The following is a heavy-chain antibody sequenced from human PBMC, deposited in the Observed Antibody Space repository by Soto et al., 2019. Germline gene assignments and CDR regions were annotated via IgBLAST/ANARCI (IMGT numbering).Heavy chain of an antibody. Sequence: ASVKVSCKASGYDFTAYDINWVRQASGQGLEWMGWMNPINGATGSARRFQGRVSMTRNTATATAYLELTSRRSDDSAVYYCGRGPSPRAPAGGTPYYYAMDVWGQGTTVTVSS. J-gene: IGHJ6*02. D-gene: IGHD6-13*01. V-gene: IGHV1-8*02. CDR3: GRGPSPRAPAGGTPYYYAMDV. CDR1: GYDFTAYD. CDR2: MNPINGAT.